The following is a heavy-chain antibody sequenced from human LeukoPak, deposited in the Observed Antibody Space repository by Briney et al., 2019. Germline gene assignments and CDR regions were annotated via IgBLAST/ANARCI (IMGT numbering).Heavy chain of an antibody. Sequence: SETLSLTCTVSGGSISSYYWSWIRQPPGKGLEWIGYIYYSGSTNYNPTLKSRVTISVDTSKNQFSLKLSSVTAADTAVYYCAREGYYDSSGYSYYYYYYMDVWGKGTTVTVSS. CDR1: GGSISSYY. CDR3: AREGYYDSSGYSYYYYYYMDV. V-gene: IGHV4-59*01. CDR2: IYYSGST. D-gene: IGHD3-22*01. J-gene: IGHJ6*03.